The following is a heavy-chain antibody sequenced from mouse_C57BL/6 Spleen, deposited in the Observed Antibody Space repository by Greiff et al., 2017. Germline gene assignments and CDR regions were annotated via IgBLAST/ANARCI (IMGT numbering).Heavy chain of an antibody. CDR1: GYTFTSYW. D-gene: IGHD1-1*01. J-gene: IGHJ3*01. CDR3: ARKTTVVEGFAY. V-gene: IGHV1-61*01. CDR2: IYPSDSET. Sequence: QVHVKQPGAELVRPGSSVKLSCKASGYTFTSYWMDWVKQRPGQGLEWIGNIYPSDSETHYNQKFKDKATLTVDKSSSTAYMQLSSLTSEDSAVYYCARKTTVVEGFAYWGQGTLVTVSA.